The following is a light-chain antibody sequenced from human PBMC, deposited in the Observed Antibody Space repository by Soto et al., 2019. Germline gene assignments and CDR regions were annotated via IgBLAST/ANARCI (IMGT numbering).Light chain of an antibody. CDR1: QSVSST. J-gene: IGKJ2*01. CDR2: GAS. V-gene: IGKV3-15*01. CDR3: QQYNSWPYT. Sequence: EMVMTQSPATLSFSPGERATLSCRASQSVSSTLAWYQQKPGQAPRLLIYGASTSATGIPARCSGSGSGTEFTLTISSLQSEDFAVYYCQQYNSWPYTFGQGTKLDI.